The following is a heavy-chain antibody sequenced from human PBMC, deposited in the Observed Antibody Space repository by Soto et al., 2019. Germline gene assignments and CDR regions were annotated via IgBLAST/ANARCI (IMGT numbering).Heavy chain of an antibody. CDR1: GGSISSGDYY. Sequence: SETLSLTCTVSGGSISSGDYYWSWIRQPPGKGLEWIGYIYDSGSTYYNPTLKSRVTISVETPKNQFSLKLSSVTAADTAVYYCARAPLYRFDPWGQGTLVTVSS. CDR2: IYDSGST. D-gene: IGHD2-2*02. CDR3: ARAPLYRFDP. V-gene: IGHV4-30-4*01. J-gene: IGHJ5*02.